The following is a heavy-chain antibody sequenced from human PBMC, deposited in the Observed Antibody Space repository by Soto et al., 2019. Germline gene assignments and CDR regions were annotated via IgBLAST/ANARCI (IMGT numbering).Heavy chain of an antibody. CDR2: SNAGNGNT. CDR3: ARYQGVDYYDSSGYFFFAF. Sequence: ASVKVSCKASGYTFTRYAIHWVRQAPGQRLEWMGWSNAGNGNTKYSQKFQGRVTITRDTSARTAYMELSSLRSEDTAVYYCARYQGVDYYDSSGYFFFAFWGQSTLVTVSS. J-gene: IGHJ1*01. D-gene: IGHD3-22*01. CDR1: GYTFTRYA. V-gene: IGHV1-3*01.